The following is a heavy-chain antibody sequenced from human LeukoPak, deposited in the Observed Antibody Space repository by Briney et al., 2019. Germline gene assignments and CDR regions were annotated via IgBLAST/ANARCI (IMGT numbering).Heavy chain of an antibody. CDR3: SRNYDILTGYYNPHTPFDY. D-gene: IGHD3-9*01. J-gene: IGHJ4*02. CDR1: GFTFSSYA. V-gene: IGHV3-23*01. Sequence: GGSLRLSCAASGFTFSSYAMSWVRQAPGKGLEWVSAISGIGGSTYYADSVKGRFTIYRDNSKNTLYLKMNSLRAEDMAVYYCSRNYDILTGYYNPHTPFDYWGQGTLVTVSS. CDR2: ISGIGGST.